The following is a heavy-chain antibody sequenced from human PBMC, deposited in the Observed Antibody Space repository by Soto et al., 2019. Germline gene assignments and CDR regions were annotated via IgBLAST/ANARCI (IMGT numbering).Heavy chain of an antibody. CDR3: ASRDPGTSVDY. D-gene: IGHD1-7*01. CDR2: ISHSGNT. Sequence: ETLCLTCTIAGFSIIRGYWSWIRQPPGKGLEWIGYISHSGNTNYNPSVKSRVTLSVDTPKNQFSLRLSSVTTADTAVYYCASRDPGTSVDYWGQGTLVTVPS. CDR1: GFSIIRGY. V-gene: IGHV4-59*01. J-gene: IGHJ4*02.